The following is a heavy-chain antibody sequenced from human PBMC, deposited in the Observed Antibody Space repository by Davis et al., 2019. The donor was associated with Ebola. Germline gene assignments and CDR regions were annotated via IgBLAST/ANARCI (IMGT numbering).Heavy chain of an antibody. CDR1: GGSISSYY. CDR2: IYYSGST. V-gene: IGHV4-59*12. CDR3: ARAPSPHFFDY. Sequence: PSETLSLTCTVSGGSISSYYWSWIRQPPGKGLEWIGYIYYSGSTNYNPSLKSRVTISVDTSKNQFSLKLSSVTAADTAVYYCARAPSPHFFDYWGQGTLVTVSS. J-gene: IGHJ4*02.